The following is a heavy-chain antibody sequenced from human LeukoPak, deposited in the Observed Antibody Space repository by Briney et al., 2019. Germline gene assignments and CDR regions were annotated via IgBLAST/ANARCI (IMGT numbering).Heavy chain of an antibody. CDR3: ATAPREWLLPRFDY. Sequence: GASVKVSCKVSGYTLTGLSMHWGRQAPGKGLEWMGGFDPEDGETIYAQKFQGRVTMTEDTSTGTAYMELSSLRSEDTAVYYCATAPREWLLPRFDYWGQGTLVTVSS. J-gene: IGHJ4*02. D-gene: IGHD3-22*01. CDR1: GYTLTGLS. CDR2: FDPEDGET. V-gene: IGHV1-24*01.